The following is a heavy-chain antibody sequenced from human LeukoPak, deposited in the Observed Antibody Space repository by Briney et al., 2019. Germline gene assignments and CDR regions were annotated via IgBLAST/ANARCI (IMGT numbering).Heavy chain of an antibody. CDR1: GGSISSGGYY. J-gene: IGHJ4*02. D-gene: IGHD2-21*02. V-gene: IGHV4-30-4*08. CDR2: IYYSGSS. Sequence: SETLSLTCTVSGGSISSGGYYWSWIRQHPGKGLEWIGYIYYSGSSYYNPSLKSRVAISVDTSKSQFSLKLNSVTAADTAVYYCAREILAYCGGDCYSAPFDYWGRGTLVTVSS. CDR3: AREILAYCGGDCYSAPFDY.